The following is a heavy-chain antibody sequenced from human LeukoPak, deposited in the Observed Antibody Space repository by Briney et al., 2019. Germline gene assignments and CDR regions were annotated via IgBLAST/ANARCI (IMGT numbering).Heavy chain of an antibody. Sequence: ASVKVSCKASGYTFTGYYMHWVRQAPGQGLEWMGWINPNSGATNYAQKFQGRVTMTRDTSISTAYMELSRLRYDDTAMYYCARDRAAVASHNWFDPWGQGTLVTVSS. CDR2: INPNSGAT. CDR1: GYTFTGYY. CDR3: ARDRAAVASHNWFDP. J-gene: IGHJ5*02. D-gene: IGHD4-23*01. V-gene: IGHV1-2*02.